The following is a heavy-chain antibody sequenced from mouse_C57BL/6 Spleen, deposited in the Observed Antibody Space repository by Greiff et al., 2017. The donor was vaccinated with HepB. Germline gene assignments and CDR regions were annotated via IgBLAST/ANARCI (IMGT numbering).Heavy chain of an antibody. D-gene: IGHD2-14*01. CDR2: INYDGSST. Sequence: EVQLVESEGGLVQPGSSMKLSCTASGFTFSDYYMAWVRQVPEKGLEWVANINYDGSSTYYLDSLKSRFIISGDNAKSILYLQMSSLKSEDTATYYCARDLGWGYFDVWGTGTTVTVSS. J-gene: IGHJ1*03. CDR1: GFTFSDYY. CDR3: ARDLGWGYFDV. V-gene: IGHV5-16*01.